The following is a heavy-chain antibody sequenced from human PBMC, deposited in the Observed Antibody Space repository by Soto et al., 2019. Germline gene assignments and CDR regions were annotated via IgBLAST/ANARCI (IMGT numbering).Heavy chain of an antibody. CDR2: IYYSGST. J-gene: IGHJ3*02. CDR1: GGSISSGGYY. V-gene: IGHV4-31*03. Sequence: SETLSLTCTVSGGSISSGGYYWSWIRQHPGKGLEWIGYIYYSGSTYYNPSLKSRVTISVDTSKNQFSLKLSSVTAADTAVYYCARDRGRVRFLEWPDAFDIWGQGTMVT. D-gene: IGHD3-3*01. CDR3: ARDRGRVRFLEWPDAFDI.